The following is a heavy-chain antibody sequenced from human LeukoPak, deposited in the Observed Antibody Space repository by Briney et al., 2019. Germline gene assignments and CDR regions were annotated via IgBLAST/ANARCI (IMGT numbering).Heavy chain of an antibody. D-gene: IGHD3-9*01. Sequence: SETLSLTCTVSGGSISSSSYYWGWIRQPSGKGLEWIGSIYYSGSTYYNPSLKSRVTISVDTSKNQFSLKLSSVTAADTAVYYCARVNWLLQYYFDYWGQGTLVTVSS. J-gene: IGHJ4*02. CDR1: GGSISSSSYY. V-gene: IGHV4-39*07. CDR2: IYYSGST. CDR3: ARVNWLLQYYFDY.